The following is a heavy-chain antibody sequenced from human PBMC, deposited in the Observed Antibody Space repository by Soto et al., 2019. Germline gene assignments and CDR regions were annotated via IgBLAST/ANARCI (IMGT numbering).Heavy chain of an antibody. V-gene: IGHV3-30*03. CDR1: GFTFSSYR. D-gene: IGHD6-13*01. Sequence: GGSLRISCAAPGFTFSSYRLHSVRQAPGKGLEWVAVISYDGSNKYYADTVKGRFTISRDNSKNTLYLQMNSLRAEDTAVYYCAILTGYSSSWSDDAFDIWGQGTMVTVSS. J-gene: IGHJ3*02. CDR2: ISYDGSNK. CDR3: AILTGYSSSWSDDAFDI.